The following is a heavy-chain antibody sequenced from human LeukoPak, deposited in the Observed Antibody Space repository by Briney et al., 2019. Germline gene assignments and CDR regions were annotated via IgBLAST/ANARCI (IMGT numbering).Heavy chain of an antibody. CDR1: GGTFSSYA. V-gene: IGHV1-69*13. J-gene: IGHJ4*02. D-gene: IGHD3-22*01. Sequence: SVKVSCKASGGTFSSYAISWVRQAPGQGLEWMGGIIPIFGTANYAQKFQGRVTITADESTSTAYMEMSSLRSEDTAVYYCAVTGDNDSSGYSDYWGQGTLVTVSS. CDR2: IIPIFGTA. CDR3: AVTGDNDSSGYSDY.